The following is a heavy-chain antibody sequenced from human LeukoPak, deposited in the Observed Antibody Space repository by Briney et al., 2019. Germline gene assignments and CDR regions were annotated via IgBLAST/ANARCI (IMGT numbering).Heavy chain of an antibody. CDR3: ARDPENKDAFDI. CDR1: GFTFRSYW. V-gene: IGHV3-74*01. CDR2: INFDGSST. Sequence: GGSLRLSCEASGFTFRSYWMHWVRQAPGKGLAWVSRINFDGSSTSYADSVKGRFTISRDNAKNTLFLQMNSLRAEDTAVYYCARDPENKDAFDIWGQGTMVTVSS. D-gene: IGHD1-14*01. J-gene: IGHJ3*02.